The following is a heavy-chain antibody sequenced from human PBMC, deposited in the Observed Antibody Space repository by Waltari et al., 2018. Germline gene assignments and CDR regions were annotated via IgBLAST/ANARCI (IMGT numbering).Heavy chain of an antibody. J-gene: IGHJ3*01. Sequence: QVQLVESGGGVVQPGGSLRLSCEASGFSFSSSYMHWGRQAPGKGLEWVAVIRDDGNSEYYAASVKGRFTVSRDNSKGTLYLQMDSLRIEDTAIYYCAREEGDGSSGSTSSSGFDVWGQGTMVTVS. D-gene: IGHD5-12*01. V-gene: IGHV3-30*02. CDR2: IRDDGNSE. CDR1: GFSFSSSY. CDR3: AREEGDGSSGSTSSSGFDV.